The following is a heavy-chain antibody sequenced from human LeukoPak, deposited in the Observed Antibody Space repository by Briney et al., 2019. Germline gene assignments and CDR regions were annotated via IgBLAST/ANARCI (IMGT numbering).Heavy chain of an antibody. CDR3: AKVARRAARGPVDY. V-gene: IGHV3-30*18. CDR1: GFTFSSYG. D-gene: IGHD6-6*01. CDR2: ISNDGSNK. J-gene: IGHJ4*02. Sequence: GGPLRLSCGASGFTFSSYGMHWVRQAPGKGLEWLAAISNDGSNKYYADSVKGRFTISRDNSKNTLYLQMNSLRAEDTAVYYCAKVARRAARGPVDYWGQGTLVTVSS.